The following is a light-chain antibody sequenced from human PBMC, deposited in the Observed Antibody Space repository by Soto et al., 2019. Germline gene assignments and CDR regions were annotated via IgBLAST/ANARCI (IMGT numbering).Light chain of an antibody. CDR2: DAS. CDR3: QHYGSTPT. V-gene: IGKV3D-20*01. J-gene: IGKJ4*01. CDR1: QSVSTNY. Sequence: EIVLTQSPATLSLSPGERATLSCGASQSVSTNYVAWYQKKPGLAPRLLIYDASTRATAISDRFTGSGSGTDFTLTISRVEPEDFAVYYCQHYGSTPTFGGGTKVEIK.